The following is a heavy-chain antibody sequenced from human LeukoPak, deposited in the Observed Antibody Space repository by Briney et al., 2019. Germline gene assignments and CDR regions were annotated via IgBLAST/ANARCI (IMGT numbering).Heavy chain of an antibody. V-gene: IGHV1-8*01. CDR2: MSSRSGDT. CDR1: GYTFSSYD. D-gene: IGHD6-19*01. J-gene: IGHJ5*02. Sequence: ASVKVSCKTSGYTFSSYDINWVRQAAGQGLEWLGWMSSRSGDTGYGQQFQGRVTMTRDTSTSTAYLELSGLRSDDTAFYYCAGVEPGGWFDDHWGQGTLVTVSS. CDR3: AGVEPGGWFDDH.